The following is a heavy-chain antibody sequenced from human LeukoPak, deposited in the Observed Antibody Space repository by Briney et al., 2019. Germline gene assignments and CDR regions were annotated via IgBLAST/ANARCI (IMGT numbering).Heavy chain of an antibody. Sequence: GGSLRPSCAASGFPFGSSAMSWVRQAPGKGPGWVSTFSRSGPEPSYPDPVKGRFPIFGNNSKNTLYLQMNSLRAENPALFYCAKGSLGGWYYFDYWGEGTLVSVSS. V-gene: IGHV3-23*01. CDR1: GFPFGSSA. D-gene: IGHD6-19*01. CDR3: AKGSLGGWYYFDY. J-gene: IGHJ4*02. CDR2: FSRSGPEP.